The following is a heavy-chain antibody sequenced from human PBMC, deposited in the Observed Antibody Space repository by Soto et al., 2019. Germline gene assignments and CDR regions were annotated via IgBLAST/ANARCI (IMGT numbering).Heavy chain of an antibody. V-gene: IGHV4-4*02. CDR2: IYHSGST. CDR1: GGSISSSNW. D-gene: IGHD3-3*01. J-gene: IGHJ6*02. CDR3: ARGFLEWLDTYYYYGMDV. Sequence: SETLSLTCAVSGGSISSSNWWSWVRQPPGKGLEWIGEIYHSGSTNYNPSLKSRVTISVDKSKNQFSLKLSSVTAADTAVYYCARGFLEWLDTYYYYGMDVWGQGTTVTVSS.